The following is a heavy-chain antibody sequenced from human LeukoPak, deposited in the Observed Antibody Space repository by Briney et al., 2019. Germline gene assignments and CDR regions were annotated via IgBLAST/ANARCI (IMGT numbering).Heavy chain of an antibody. J-gene: IGHJ6*02. CDR1: GFTFSTYS. CDR3: ARRNYDYYGMDV. Sequence: PGGSLRLSCAASGFTFSTYSMNWVRQAPGKGREWVSSISSSGSFTHYADSLKGRFTISRDNAKNSLYLQMHSLRAEDMAVYYCARRNYDYYGMDVWGQGTTVTVSS. CDR2: ISSSGSFT. V-gene: IGHV3-21*01.